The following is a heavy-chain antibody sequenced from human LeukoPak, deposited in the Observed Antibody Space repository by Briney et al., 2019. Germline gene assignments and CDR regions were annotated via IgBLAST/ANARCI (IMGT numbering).Heavy chain of an antibody. CDR3: AKDLGTTVVNEFDY. CDR2: ISYDGSNK. V-gene: IGHV3-30*18. Sequence: GRSLRLSCAASGFTFSSYGMHWVRQAPGKGLEWVAVISYDGSNKYYADSVKGRFTISRDNSKNTLYLQMNSLRAEDTAVYYCAKDLGTTVVNEFDYWGQGTLVTVSS. CDR1: GFTFSSYG. D-gene: IGHD4-23*01. J-gene: IGHJ4*02.